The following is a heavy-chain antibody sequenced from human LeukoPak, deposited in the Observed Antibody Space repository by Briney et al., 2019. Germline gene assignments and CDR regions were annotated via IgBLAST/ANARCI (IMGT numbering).Heavy chain of an antibody. Sequence: PGGSLRLSCAASGFTFSSYGMHSVRQAPGKGLEWVAVIWYDGSNKYYADSVKGRFTISRDNSKNTLYLQMNSLRAEDTAVCYCARDPDYGGNSVGDYWGQGTLVTVSS. V-gene: IGHV3-33*01. CDR3: ARDPDYGGNSVGDY. CDR2: IWYDGSNK. D-gene: IGHD4-23*01. CDR1: GFTFSSYG. J-gene: IGHJ4*02.